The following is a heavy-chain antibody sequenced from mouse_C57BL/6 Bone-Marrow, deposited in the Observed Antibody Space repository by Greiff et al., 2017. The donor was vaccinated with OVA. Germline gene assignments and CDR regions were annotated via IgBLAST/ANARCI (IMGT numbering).Heavy chain of an antibody. CDR1: GFSFTSYG. J-gene: IGHJ1*03. CDR3: ARHRANWDWYFDV. Sequence: QVQLQQSGPGLVAPSQSLSITCTVSGFSFTSYGVHWVRQPPGQGLEWLVVIWSDGSTTYNSALISSLSISKDNSKSQVFLKMNSRQTDDTAMYYCARHRANWDWYFDVWGTGTTVTVAS. V-gene: IGHV2-6-1*01. CDR2: IWSDGST. D-gene: IGHD4-1*01.